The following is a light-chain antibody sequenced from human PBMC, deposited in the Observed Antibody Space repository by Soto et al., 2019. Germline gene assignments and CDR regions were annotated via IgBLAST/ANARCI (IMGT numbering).Light chain of an antibody. J-gene: IGKJ1*01. CDR2: GTS. Sequence: GDRVTITCRASQSIASYLNWYRQKPGTAPELLIYGTSTLQSGVPSRFSGSGSGTDFTLTISSLQPEDFATYYCQQSLTTPRTFGQGTKVEIK. CDR1: QSIASY. V-gene: IGKV1-39*01. CDR3: QQSLTTPRT.